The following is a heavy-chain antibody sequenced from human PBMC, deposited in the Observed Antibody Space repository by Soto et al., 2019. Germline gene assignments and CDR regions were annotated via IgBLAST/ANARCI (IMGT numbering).Heavy chain of an antibody. D-gene: IGHD1-1*01. CDR3: ARVERGTATTVVDAFDI. CDR2: TRHSGGT. J-gene: IGHJ3*02. CDR1: GGSVSGANYY. V-gene: IGHV4-34*01. Sequence: QVQLQQWGAGLLKPSETLSLTCAVYGGSVSGANYYWSWIRQPPGKGLEWIGETRHSGGTHFNPSLKSRVTISVDTSTNQFSLKMSSVTAADTALYYCARVERGTATTVVDAFDIWGPGTMVTVSS.